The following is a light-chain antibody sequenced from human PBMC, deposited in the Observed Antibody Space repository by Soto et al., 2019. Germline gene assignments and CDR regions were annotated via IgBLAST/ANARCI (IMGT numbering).Light chain of an antibody. CDR1: QGIRNY. CDR2: DAS. CDR3: QQRSNWPA. Sequence: EVVLTQSPATLSLSPGERATLSCRASQGIRNYLAWYQQKPGQAPRLLIHDASNRATGIPARFSGSGSGTDFTLTISSLEPEDFAVYYCQQRSNWPAFGQGTKVEIK. J-gene: IGKJ1*01. V-gene: IGKV3-11*01.